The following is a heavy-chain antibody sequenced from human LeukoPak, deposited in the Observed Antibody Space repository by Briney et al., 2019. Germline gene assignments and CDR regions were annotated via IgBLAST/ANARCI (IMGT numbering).Heavy chain of an antibody. CDR3: AREPVDFLTIFGVVIDAYGMDV. CDR2: ISSNGGST. V-gene: IGHV3-64D*06. CDR1: GFTFSSYA. J-gene: IGHJ6*02. Sequence: GGSLRLSCSASGFTFSSYAMHWVRQAPGKGLEYVSAISSNGGSTYYADSVKGRFTISRDNSKNTLYLQMSSLRAEDTAVYYCAREPVDFLTIFGVVIDAYGMDVWGQGTTVTVSS. D-gene: IGHD3-3*01.